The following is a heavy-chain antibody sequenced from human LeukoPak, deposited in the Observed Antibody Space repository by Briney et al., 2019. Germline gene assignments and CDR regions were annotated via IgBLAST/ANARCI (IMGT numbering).Heavy chain of an antibody. D-gene: IGHD7-27*01. Sequence: GGSLRLSCAVSGFSIGSSWMSWVRQTPGKGLEWVADMNEDGSGTYYVDSVKGRFTVSRDNAQNSVYLQMNSLGVEDTGVYYCARDPAWGAIDYWGQGTLVTVSS. CDR2: MNEDGSGT. V-gene: IGHV3-7*01. CDR3: ARDPAWGAIDY. J-gene: IGHJ4*02. CDR1: GFSIGSSW.